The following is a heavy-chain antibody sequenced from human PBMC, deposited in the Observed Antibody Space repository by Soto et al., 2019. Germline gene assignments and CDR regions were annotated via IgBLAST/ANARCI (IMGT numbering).Heavy chain of an antibody. J-gene: IGHJ4*02. D-gene: IGHD3-22*01. CDR3: ARGAADYYDSRGPFDY. CDR2: IIPIFGTA. V-gene: IGHV1-69*01. CDR1: GGTFSSYA. Sequence: QVQLVQSGAEVKKPGSSVKVSCKASGGTFSSYAISWVRQAPGQGLEWMGGIIPIFGTANYAQKFQGRVTITADESTSTDYMELSSLRSEDTAVYYCARGAADYYDSRGPFDYWGQGTLVTVSS.